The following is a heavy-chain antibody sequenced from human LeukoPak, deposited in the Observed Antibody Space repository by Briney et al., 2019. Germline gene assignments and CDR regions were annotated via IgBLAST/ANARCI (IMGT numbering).Heavy chain of an antibody. CDR3: ARVQRDGYNPYYFDY. CDR2: IIPISGTA. D-gene: IGHD5-24*01. Sequence: SVKVPCKASGGTFTSYAISWVRQAPGQGLEWMGGIIPISGTASYAQKFQGRVTITADESTSTAYMELSSLRSEDTAVYYCARVQRDGYNPYYFDYWGQGTLVTVSS. J-gene: IGHJ4*02. V-gene: IGHV1-69*13. CDR1: GGTFTSYA.